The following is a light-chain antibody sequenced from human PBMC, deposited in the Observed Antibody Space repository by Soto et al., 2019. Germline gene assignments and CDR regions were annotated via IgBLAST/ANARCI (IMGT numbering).Light chain of an antibody. CDR1: SSDVGGYDI. V-gene: IGLV2-14*01. Sequence: QSALTQAASVSGSPGQSITIPCTGTSSDVGGYDIVSWYQQHPGKAPKLMVYEVTNRPSGVSNRFSGSKSGNTASLTISGLQAEDEADYYCSSYTISSMVFGGGTKVTVL. J-gene: IGLJ3*02. CDR3: SSYTISSMV. CDR2: EVT.